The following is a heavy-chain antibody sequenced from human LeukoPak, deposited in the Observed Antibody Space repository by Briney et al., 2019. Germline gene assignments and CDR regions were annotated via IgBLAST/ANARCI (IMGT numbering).Heavy chain of an antibody. J-gene: IGHJ5*02. Sequence: ASVKVSCKASGYTFTSYDINWVRQAPGQGLEWVGWFNPNSGNTGYAQKFQGRVTMTRNTSISTAYMELSSLRSDDTAVYYCARGFSSGPTSRKNWFDPWGQGTLVTVSS. V-gene: IGHV1-8*01. CDR2: FNPNSGNT. D-gene: IGHD6-25*01. CDR1: GYTFTSYD. CDR3: ARGFSSGPTSRKNWFDP.